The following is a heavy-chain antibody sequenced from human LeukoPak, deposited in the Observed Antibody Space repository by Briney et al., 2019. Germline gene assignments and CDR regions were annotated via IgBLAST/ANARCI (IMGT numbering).Heavy chain of an antibody. J-gene: IGHJ5*02. CDR1: GGSISSGGYS. CDR2: IYHSGST. D-gene: IGHD4-23*01. V-gene: IGHV4-30-2*01. Sequence: PSETLSLTCAVSGGSISSGGYSWSWIRQPPGKGLEWIGYIYHSGSTYYNPSLKSRVTISVDTSKNQFSLKLSSVTAADTAVYYCARRIGGKGFDPWGQGTLVTVSS. CDR3: ARRIGGKGFDP.